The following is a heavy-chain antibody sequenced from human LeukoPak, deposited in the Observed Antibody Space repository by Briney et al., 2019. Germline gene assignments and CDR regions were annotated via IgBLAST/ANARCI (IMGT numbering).Heavy chain of an antibody. CDR1: GYTFTSYG. CDR2: MNPNSGNT. D-gene: IGHD3-10*01. J-gene: IGHJ4*02. CDR3: ARGARRAGTMVRGVPTPFDY. V-gene: IGHV1-8*02. Sequence: ASVKVSCKASGYTFTSYGISWVRQATGQGLEWMGWMNPNSGNTGYAQKFQGRVTMTRNTSISTAYMELSSLRSEDTAVYYCARGARRAGTMVRGVPTPFDYWGQGTLVTVSS.